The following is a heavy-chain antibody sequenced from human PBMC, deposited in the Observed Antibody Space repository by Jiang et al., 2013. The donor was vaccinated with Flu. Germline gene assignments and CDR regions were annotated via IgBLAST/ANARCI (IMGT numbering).Heavy chain of an antibody. Sequence: GSGLVKPSETLSLTCTVSGYSISSGYYWGWIRQPPGKGLEWIGSIYHSGSTYYNPSLKSRVTISVDTSKNQFSLKLSSVTAADTAVYYCARVAIAVAGPIDYWGQGTLVTVSS. J-gene: IGHJ4*02. V-gene: IGHV4-38-2*02. CDR2: IYHSGST. D-gene: IGHD6-19*01. CDR3: ARVAIAVAGPIDY. CDR1: GYSISSGYY.